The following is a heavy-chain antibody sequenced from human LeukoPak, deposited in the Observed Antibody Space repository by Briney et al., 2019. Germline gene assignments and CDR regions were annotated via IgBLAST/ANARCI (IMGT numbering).Heavy chain of an antibody. CDR1: GYTFTGYY. D-gene: IGHD2-2*02. Sequence: ASVKVSCKASGYTFTGYYMHWVRQAPGQGVEWMGWINPNSGGTNYAQKFQGRVTMTRDTSISTAYMELSRLRSDDTAVYYCARDRGRVLYLIDYWGQGTLVTVSS. CDR2: INPNSGGT. CDR3: ARDRGRVLYLIDY. V-gene: IGHV1-2*02. J-gene: IGHJ4*02.